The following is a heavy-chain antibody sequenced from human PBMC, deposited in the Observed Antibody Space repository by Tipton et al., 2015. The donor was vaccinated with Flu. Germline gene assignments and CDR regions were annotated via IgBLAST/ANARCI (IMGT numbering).Heavy chain of an antibody. V-gene: IGHV4-39*07. CDR1: GGPISSNSHY. J-gene: IGHJ5*01. CDR3: AKVMFGWVES. CDR2: IYYTGYP. Sequence: TLSLTCTVSGGPISSNSHYWGWIRQSPGRGLEWVGSIYYTGYPYHNPSLRSRLAMSVDTSKNQFSLRLTSMTAADTAIYYCAKVMFGWVESWAQGIPVTVSS. D-gene: IGHD3-10*02.